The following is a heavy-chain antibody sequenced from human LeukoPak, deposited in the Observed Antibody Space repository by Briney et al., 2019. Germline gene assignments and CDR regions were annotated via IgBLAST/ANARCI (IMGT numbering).Heavy chain of an antibody. CDR2: IIYSGNT. Sequence: SETLSLISTASSGSISSTSYYWGWIRQPPGRGLEWIGGIIYSGNTYYNPSLKSRVTISVNTSKNQFSLRLSSVTAADTAVYYCARHRYYYDSSGYYYQPGGQGTLVTVSS. D-gene: IGHD3-22*01. CDR1: SGSISSTSYY. CDR3: ARHRYYYDSSGYYYQP. V-gene: IGHV4-39*07. J-gene: IGHJ5*02.